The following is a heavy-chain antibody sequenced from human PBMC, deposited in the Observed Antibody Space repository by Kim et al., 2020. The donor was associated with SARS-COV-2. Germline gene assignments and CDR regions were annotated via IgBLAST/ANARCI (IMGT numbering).Heavy chain of an antibody. CDR2: IRSKAYGGTT. J-gene: IGHJ6*02. V-gene: IGHV3-49*04. CDR1: GFTFGDYA. CDR3: WRAAVIFSYGMDV. D-gene: IGHD3-3*01. Sequence: GGSLRLSCTASGFTFGDYAMSWVRQAPGKGLEWVGFIRSKAYGGTTEYTASVKGRFTISRDDSKSIAYLQMNSLKTEDTAVYYCWRAAVIFSYGMDVWGQGTTVTVSS.